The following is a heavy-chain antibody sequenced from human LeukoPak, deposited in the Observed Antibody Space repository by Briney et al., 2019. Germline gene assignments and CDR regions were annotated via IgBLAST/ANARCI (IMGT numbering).Heavy chain of an antibody. CDR1: GFTFSSYW. CDR3: AKGGGLDV. Sequence: GGSLRLSCAASGFTFSSYWMNWARQAPGKGLEWVASINHNGNVNYYVDSVKGRFTISRDNAKNSLYLQMSNLRAEDTAVYFCAKGGGLDVWGQGATVTVSS. J-gene: IGHJ6*02. CDR2: INHNGNVN. D-gene: IGHD3-16*01. V-gene: IGHV3-7*03.